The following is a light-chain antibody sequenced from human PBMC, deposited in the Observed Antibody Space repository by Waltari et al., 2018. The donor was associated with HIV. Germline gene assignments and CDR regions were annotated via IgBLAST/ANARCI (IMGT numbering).Light chain of an antibody. CDR2: NTN. Sequence: QTVVTQEPSFSVSPGGTVTPTCGLSSGSISLTYYPSLYQQTPGQAPRTLIYNTNTRSSGVPDRFSGSILGNKAALTITGAQADDESDYYCVLYMGSGIWVFGGGTKVTVL. CDR3: VLYMGSGIWV. CDR1: SGSISLTYY. J-gene: IGLJ3*02. V-gene: IGLV8-61*01.